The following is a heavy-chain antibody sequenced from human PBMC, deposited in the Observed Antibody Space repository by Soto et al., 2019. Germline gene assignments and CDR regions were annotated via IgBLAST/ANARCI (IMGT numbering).Heavy chain of an antibody. CDR2: MNPNSGNT. V-gene: IGHV1-8*01. CDR1: GYTSTSYD. J-gene: IGHJ6*03. CDR3: ARGRAADYYYFNMDV. Sequence: ASVKVSCKASGYTSTSYDINWVRQATGQGLEWMGWMNPNSGNTGYAQKFQGRVTMTRNTSISTAYMELSSLRSEDTAVYYCARGRAADYYYFNMDVWAKGTTVNVSS. D-gene: IGHD2-15*01.